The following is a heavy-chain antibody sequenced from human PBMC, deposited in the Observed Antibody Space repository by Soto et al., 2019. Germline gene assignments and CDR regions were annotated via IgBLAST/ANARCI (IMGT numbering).Heavy chain of an antibody. Sequence: EVQLVESGGGLVQPGGSLRLSCAASGFTVSSNYMSWVRQAPGKGLEWVSVIYSGGSTYYADSVKGRFTISRDNSKNTLYLQMNSLRAEDTAVYYCAREIGDYREYYFDYWGQGTLVTVSS. CDR1: GFTVSSNY. J-gene: IGHJ4*02. CDR2: IYSGGST. CDR3: AREIGDYREYYFDY. V-gene: IGHV3-66*01. D-gene: IGHD4-17*01.